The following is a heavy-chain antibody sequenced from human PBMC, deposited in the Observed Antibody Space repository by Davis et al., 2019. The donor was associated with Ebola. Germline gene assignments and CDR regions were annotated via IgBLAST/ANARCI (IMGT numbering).Heavy chain of an antibody. CDR1: GFTFGAYA. D-gene: IGHD1-26*01. J-gene: IGHJ2*01. CDR2: ISYDGSTQ. V-gene: IGHV3-30-3*01. CDR3: AKDFGAGATGFDL. Sequence: GGSLRLSCAVSGFTFGAYAMHWVRQSPGKALQWVTSISYDGSTQYYSESVRGRFTVSRDNSKNTLYLQMNGLRGDDTAVYYCAKDFGAGATGFDLWGRGTLVTVSS.